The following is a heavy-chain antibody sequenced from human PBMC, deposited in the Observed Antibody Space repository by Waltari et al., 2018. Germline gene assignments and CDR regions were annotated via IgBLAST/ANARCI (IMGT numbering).Heavy chain of an antibody. V-gene: IGHV4-4*07. CDR3: ARNSSGWSFDS. J-gene: IGHJ4*02. D-gene: IGHD6-19*01. Sequence: QVQLQESGPGLVKPSETLSLTCTVSGGSISSYYWSWIRQPAGKGLEWIGRIYTSGSTNYTPSLKSRVSISMDTSKNQFSLKLNSVTAADTAVYYCARNSSGWSFDSWGQGTLVTVSS. CDR2: IYTSGST. CDR1: GGSISSYY.